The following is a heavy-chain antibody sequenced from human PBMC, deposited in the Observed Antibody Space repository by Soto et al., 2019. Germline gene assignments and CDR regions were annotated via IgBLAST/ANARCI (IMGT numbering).Heavy chain of an antibody. Sequence: GGSLRLSCAASGFTFSIAGMNLVRQALGKGLEWVGRIKSKTDGGTTDYAAPVKGRFTISRDDSKNTLYLQINSLKTEDTAVYYCARDVRVVGGIYFFSGMDVWGQGTTVTVSS. CDR3: ARDVRVVGGIYFFSGMDV. CDR1: GFTFSIAG. J-gene: IGHJ6*02. D-gene: IGHD1-26*01. V-gene: IGHV3-15*07. CDR2: IKSKTDGGTT.